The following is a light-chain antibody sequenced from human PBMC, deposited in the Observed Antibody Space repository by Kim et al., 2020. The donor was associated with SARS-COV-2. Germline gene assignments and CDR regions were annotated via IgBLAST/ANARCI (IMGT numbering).Light chain of an antibody. CDR1: KLGDKF. CDR2: QDK. CDR3: QAWDSSTAV. Sequence: SYELTQPPSVSVSPGQTATITCSGDKLGDKFASWYQQKPGQSPILVIFQDKQRPSGIPERFSGSNSGNTATLTISETQAMDEADYYCQAWDSSTAVFGGGTKVTVL. J-gene: IGLJ3*02. V-gene: IGLV3-1*01.